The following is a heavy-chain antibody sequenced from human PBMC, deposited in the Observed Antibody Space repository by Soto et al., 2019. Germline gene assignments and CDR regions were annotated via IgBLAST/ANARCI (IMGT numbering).Heavy chain of an antibody. CDR3: ASDYSNYSYNWFDP. CDR2: TYYRSKWYN. D-gene: IGHD4-4*01. V-gene: IGHV6-1*01. CDR1: GDSVSSNSAA. Sequence: PSQTLSLTCAISGDSVSSNSAAWNWIRQSPSRGLEWLGRTYYRSKWYNDYAVSVKSRIAINPDTSKNQFSLKLSSVTAADTAVYYCASDYSNYSYNWFDPWGQGTLVTVSS. J-gene: IGHJ5*02.